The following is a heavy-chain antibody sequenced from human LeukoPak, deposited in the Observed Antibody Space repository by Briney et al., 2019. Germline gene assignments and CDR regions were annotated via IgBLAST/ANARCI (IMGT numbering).Heavy chain of an antibody. Sequence: ASETLSLTCAVYGGSFSGYYWSWIRQPPGKGLEGIGEINHSGSTNYNPSLKSRVTISVDTSKNQFSLKLSSVTAADTAVYYCARGIVDSSSWYANYYYYGMDVWGQGTTVTVSS. D-gene: IGHD6-13*01. CDR1: GGSFSGYY. V-gene: IGHV4-34*01. J-gene: IGHJ6*02. CDR2: INHSGST. CDR3: ARGIVDSSSWYANYYYYGMDV.